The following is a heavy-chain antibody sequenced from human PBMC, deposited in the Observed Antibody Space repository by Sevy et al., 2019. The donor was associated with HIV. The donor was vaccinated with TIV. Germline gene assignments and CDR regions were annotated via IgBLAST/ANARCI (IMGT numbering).Heavy chain of an antibody. CDR1: GGSISSSSYY. D-gene: IGHD2-15*01. J-gene: IGHJ1*01. CDR3: ATRLGYCSGSSCYPPEYFHH. V-gene: IGHV4-39*01. CDR2: IYYSGNT. Sequence: SETLSLTCIVSGGSISSSSYYWGWIRQPPGKGLEWIGSIYYSGNTYSNPSLKSRVTISVDTSKKQFSLRLSSVTAADTAVYYCATRLGYCSGSSCYPPEYFHHWGQGTLVTVSS.